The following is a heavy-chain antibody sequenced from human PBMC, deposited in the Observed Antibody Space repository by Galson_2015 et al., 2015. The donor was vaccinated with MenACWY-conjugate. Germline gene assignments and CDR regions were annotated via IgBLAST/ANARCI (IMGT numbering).Heavy chain of an antibody. J-gene: IGHJ4*02. CDR3: AREGSRIWYEIDC. CDR2: TYYSSKWYN. CDR1: GDSVSSNSVA. D-gene: IGHD6-13*01. V-gene: IGHV6-1*01. Sequence: CAISGDSVSSNSVAWNWIRQSPARGLEWLGRTYYSSKWYNDYATSVKSRITIKSDTTKNEFSLHLKSVTPDDTAVYYCAREGSRIWYEIDCWGQGTLATVSS.